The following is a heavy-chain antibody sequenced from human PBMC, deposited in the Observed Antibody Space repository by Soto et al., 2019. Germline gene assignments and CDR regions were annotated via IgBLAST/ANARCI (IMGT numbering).Heavy chain of an antibody. V-gene: IGHV3-13*05. CDR2: IGTAGGP. Sequence: PXGSLRLSCVASGFNFNNYDMHWVRQVAGKRPEWVSVIGTAGGPNYSDSVNGRFTTYRDNAKSSLYLQMNSVRDGDTAVYYCARDGGGGFHDYWGQGAVVTV. CDR3: ARDGGGGFHDY. J-gene: IGHJ4*02. CDR1: GFNFNNYD. D-gene: IGHD3-16*01.